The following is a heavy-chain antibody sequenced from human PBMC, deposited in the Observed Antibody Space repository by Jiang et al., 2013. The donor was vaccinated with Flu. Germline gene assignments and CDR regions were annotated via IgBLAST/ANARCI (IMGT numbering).Heavy chain of an antibody. V-gene: IGHV4-39*01. CDR3: ARGGLRFLEWLLNPNWFDP. CDR1: GGSISSSSYY. D-gene: IGHD3-3*01. CDR2: IYYSGST. J-gene: IGHJ5*02. Sequence: TVSGGSISSSSYYWGWIRQPPGKGLEWIGSIYYSGSTYYNPSLKSRVTISVDTSKNQFSLKLSSVTAADTAVYYCARGGLRFLEWLLNPNWFDPWGQGTLVTVSS.